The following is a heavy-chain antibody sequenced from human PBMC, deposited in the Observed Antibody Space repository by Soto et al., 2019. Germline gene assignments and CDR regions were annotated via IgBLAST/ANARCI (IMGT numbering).Heavy chain of an antibody. D-gene: IGHD2-15*01. CDR3: ARQGSRAFDI. CDR2: IYYSGST. Sequence: PSETLSLTCTVSGGSISSGGYYWSWFRQHPGKGLEWIGYIYYSGSTYYNPSLKSRVSTSVDTSKNQFSLKLRSVTAADTAVYYCARQGSRAFDIWGQGTRVTVSS. J-gene: IGHJ3*02. V-gene: IGHV4-39*01. CDR1: GGSISSGGYY.